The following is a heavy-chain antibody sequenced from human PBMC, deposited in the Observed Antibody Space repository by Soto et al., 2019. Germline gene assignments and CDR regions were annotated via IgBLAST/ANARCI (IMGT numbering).Heavy chain of an antibody. CDR2: IVPLFRTT. Sequence: QVQLVQSGAEAKKPGSSVKVSCKTSGGTFSSYAISWVRQAPGQGLEWMGGIVPLFRTTNYAQKFQGRVTITADTSTYTVYMELSGLRSGDTAVYYCARGTVTSGRWFGPWGQGTLVTVSS. CDR3: ARGTVTSGRWFGP. CDR1: GGTFSSYA. V-gene: IGHV1-69*06. J-gene: IGHJ5*02. D-gene: IGHD4-17*01.